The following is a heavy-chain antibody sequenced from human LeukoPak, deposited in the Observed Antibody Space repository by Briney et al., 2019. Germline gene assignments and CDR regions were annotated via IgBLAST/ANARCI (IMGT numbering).Heavy chain of an antibody. D-gene: IGHD6-19*01. V-gene: IGHV3-9*01. Sequence: GRSLRLSCAASGFTFDDYAMFWVRQAPGEGLEWVSGISWDSRNIGYAASVKGRFTVSRDNGKNSLYLQINSLRVEDTALYYCARGNRDTSGFYYYYGMDVWGQGTTVSISS. CDR3: ARGNRDTSGFYYYYGMDV. CDR2: ISWDSRNI. CDR1: GFTFDDYA. J-gene: IGHJ6*02.